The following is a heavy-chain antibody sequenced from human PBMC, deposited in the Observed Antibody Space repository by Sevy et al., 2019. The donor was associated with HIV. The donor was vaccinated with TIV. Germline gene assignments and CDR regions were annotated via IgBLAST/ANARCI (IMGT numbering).Heavy chain of an antibody. CDR2: VYDSGSS. CDR3: ARGGALIYYDTSGFQSFFDS. D-gene: IGHD3-22*01. V-gene: IGHV4-59*11. CDR1: GGSISGHY. Sequence: SETLSLTCTVSGGSISGHYWGWIRQSPGKGLEWIAYVYDSGSSNYNPSLRSRVTISVDTSKNQLSLMLSSVSAADTAVYFCARGGALIYYDTSGFQSFFDSWGPGALVTVSS. J-gene: IGHJ4*02.